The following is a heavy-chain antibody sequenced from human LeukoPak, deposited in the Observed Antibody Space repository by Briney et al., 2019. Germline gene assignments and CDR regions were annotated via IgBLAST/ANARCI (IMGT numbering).Heavy chain of an antibody. D-gene: IGHD3-22*01. V-gene: IGHV1-18*01. CDR3: ARDYYDSSGQGTFDI. CDR1: GYTFTSYG. J-gene: IGHJ3*02. Sequence: ASVKVSCKASGYTFTSYGISWVRQAPGQGLEWMGWISAYNGNTNYAQKLQGRVTMTTDTSTSTAYMELSRLRSDDTAVYYCARDYYDSSGQGTFDIWGQGTMVTVSS. CDR2: ISAYNGNT.